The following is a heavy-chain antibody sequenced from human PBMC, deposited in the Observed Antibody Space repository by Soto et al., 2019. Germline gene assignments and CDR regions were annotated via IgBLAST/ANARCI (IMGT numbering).Heavy chain of an antibody. V-gene: IGHV1-18*01. CDR1: DYIFSSFG. J-gene: IGHJ4*02. CDR2: ISTYTGKT. CDR3: ARAATTFGIVTRIDH. D-gene: IGHD3-3*01. Sequence: PLMQSGVEVRKPGASVKVSCKTSDYIFSSFGVSWVRQAPGQGLEWVGRISTYTGKTEYAPNVQDRFTMTTATSTSTAYMELRNLTSDDTAVYYCARAATTFGIVTRIDHWGQGTLVTVSS.